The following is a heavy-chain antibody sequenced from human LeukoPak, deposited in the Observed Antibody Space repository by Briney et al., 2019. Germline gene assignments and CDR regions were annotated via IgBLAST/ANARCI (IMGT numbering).Heavy chain of an antibody. CDR3: ARYSSRWYKYGRFDP. D-gene: IGHD6-13*01. V-gene: IGHV4-34*01. CDR2: INHSGST. Sequence: SETLSLTCAVYGGSFSGYYWSWIRQPPGKGLEWIGEINHSGSTNYNPSLKSRVTISVDTSKNQFSLKLSSVTAADTAVYYCARYSSRWYKYGRFDPWGQGTLVTVSS. CDR1: GGSFSGYY. J-gene: IGHJ5*02.